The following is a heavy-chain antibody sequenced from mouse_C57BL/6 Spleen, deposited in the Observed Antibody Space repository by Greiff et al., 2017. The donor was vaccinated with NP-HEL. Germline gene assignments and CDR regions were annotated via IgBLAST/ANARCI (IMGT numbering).Heavy chain of an antibody. D-gene: IGHD2-4*01. CDR2: IYPGDGDT. V-gene: IGHV1-80*01. CDR3: ARDGYDYSWFAY. CDR1: GYAFSSYW. Sequence: QVQLQQSGAELVKPGASVKISCKASGYAFSSYWMNWVKQRPGKGLEWIGQIYPGDGDTNYNGKFKGKATLTADKSSSTAYMQLSSLTSEDSAVYCCARDGYDYSWFAYWGQGTLVTVSA. J-gene: IGHJ3*01.